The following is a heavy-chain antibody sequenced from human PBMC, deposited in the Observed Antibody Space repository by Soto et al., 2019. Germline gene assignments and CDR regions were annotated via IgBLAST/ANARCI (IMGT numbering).Heavy chain of an antibody. D-gene: IGHD3-10*01. Sequence: GGSLRLSCAAFGFTFSGYSMNWGRPAPGTGLEWVSSISSSGTYIYYADSVKGRFTISRDNAKNSLYLQMNSLRAEDTAVYYCAFAGSGSYSNVADAFDIWGQGTMVTVPS. CDR3: AFAGSGSYSNVADAFDI. J-gene: IGHJ3*02. CDR1: GFTFSGYS. V-gene: IGHV3-21*01. CDR2: ISSSGTYI.